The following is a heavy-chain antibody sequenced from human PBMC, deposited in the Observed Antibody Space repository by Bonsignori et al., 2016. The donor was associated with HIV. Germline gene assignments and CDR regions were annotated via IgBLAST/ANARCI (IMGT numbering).Heavy chain of an antibody. Sequence: GGSLRLSCAASGFTFSKHAMTWVRQAPGKGLEWVSYIDKTSTKIYYADSVKGRFTISRDNAKNSLSLQMTSLRDEDTAVYYCARDSGIAGADDYWGQGTPVTVSS. CDR1: GFTFSKHA. CDR3: ARDSGIAGADDY. CDR2: IDKTSTKI. D-gene: IGHD6-13*01. V-gene: IGHV3-48*02. J-gene: IGHJ4*02.